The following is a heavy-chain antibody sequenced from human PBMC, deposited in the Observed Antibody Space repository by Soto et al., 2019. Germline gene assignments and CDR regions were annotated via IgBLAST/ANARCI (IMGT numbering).Heavy chain of an antibody. CDR1: GGTCRDYG. Sequence: WGSMRVWWGAAGGTCRDYGGSWVRQAKGKGLEWVPAISGSGGSTYYADSVKGRFTISRDNSKNTLYLQMNSLRAEDTAVYYCAKDGSWAAAGTGYFDYSGQRTLVSVSS. D-gene: IGHD6-13*01. CDR3: AKDGSWAAAGTGYFDY. J-gene: IGHJ4*02. CDR2: ISGSGGST. V-gene: IGHV3-23*01.